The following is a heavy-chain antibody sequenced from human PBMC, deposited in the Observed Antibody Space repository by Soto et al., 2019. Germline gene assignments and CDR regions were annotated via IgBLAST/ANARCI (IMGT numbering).Heavy chain of an antibody. CDR3: ARVPDY. CDR2: IYHSGSI. V-gene: IGHV4-30-2*01. J-gene: IGHJ4*02. CDR1: AGSISSGEYS. Sequence: LQLQESGSGLVKPSQTLSLTCAVSAGSISSGEYSWSWIRQPPGKGLEWIGYIYHSGSIYYNPSLKSRVTISVDRSKNQFSLKLSSVTAADTAVYHCARVPDYWGQGTLVTVSS.